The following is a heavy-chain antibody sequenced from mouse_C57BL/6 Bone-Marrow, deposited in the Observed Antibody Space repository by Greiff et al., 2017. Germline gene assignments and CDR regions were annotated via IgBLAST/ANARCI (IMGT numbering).Heavy chain of an antibody. D-gene: IGHD1-1*01. J-gene: IGHJ2*01. Sequence: QVQLQQPGAELVKPGASVKLSCQASGYTFTSYWMHWVKQRPGRGLEWIGRIDPNCGGTTYNEKFKCKATLTLDNPSSTAYLQLSSLTSEDAAVYYYASYGSNFDYWGQGTTLTVSS. CDR3: ASYGSNFDY. V-gene: IGHV1-72*01. CDR2: IDPNCGGT. CDR1: GYTFTSYW.